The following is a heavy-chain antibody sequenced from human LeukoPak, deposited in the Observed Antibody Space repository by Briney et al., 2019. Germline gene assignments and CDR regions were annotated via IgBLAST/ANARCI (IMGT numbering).Heavy chain of an antibody. Sequence: SETLSLTCTVSGGSISSSSYYWGWLRQPPGKVLEWIGSIYYSGSTYYNPSLKSRVTISVDTSKNLFSLKLSSVTAADTAVYYCARQDYDFWSGYYSAGYFQHWGQGTLVTVSS. CDR2: IYYSGST. CDR3: ARQDYDFWSGYYSAGYFQH. D-gene: IGHD3-3*01. V-gene: IGHV4-39*01. CDR1: GGSISSSSYY. J-gene: IGHJ1*01.